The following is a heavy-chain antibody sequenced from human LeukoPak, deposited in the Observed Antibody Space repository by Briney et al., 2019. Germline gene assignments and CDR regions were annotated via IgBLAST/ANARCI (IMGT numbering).Heavy chain of an antibody. V-gene: IGHV1-2*06. D-gene: IGHD6-13*01. CDR1: GYTFTGYC. Sequence: ASVKVSCKASGYTFTGYCVHWVRQAPGQGLEWMGRINPDSGVSNYAQKFQGRVTLTRDTSISAAYMELSSLTSDDTAVYYCARGAATGQTRDYWGQGTLVTVSS. J-gene: IGHJ4*02. CDR2: INPDSGVS. CDR3: ARGAATGQTRDY.